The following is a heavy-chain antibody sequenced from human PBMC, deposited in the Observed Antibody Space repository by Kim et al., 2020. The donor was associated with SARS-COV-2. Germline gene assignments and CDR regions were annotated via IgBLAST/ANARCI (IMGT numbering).Heavy chain of an antibody. CDR3: ASVRFVVVPGIASYGMDV. J-gene: IGHJ6*02. D-gene: IGHD2-2*01. V-gene: IGHV3-48*04. CDR1: GFTFSTYD. CDR2: ISSSSSTI. Sequence: GGSLRLSCAASGFTFSTYDMNWVRQAPGKGLEWVSYISSSSSTIYHADSVKGRFIISRDNAKNSLYLQMNSLRAEDMAVYYCASVRFVVVPGIASYGMDVWGQGTTVTVSS.